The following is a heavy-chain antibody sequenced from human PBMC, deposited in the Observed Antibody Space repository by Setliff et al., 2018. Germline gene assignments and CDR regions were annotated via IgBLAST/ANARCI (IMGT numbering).Heavy chain of an antibody. J-gene: IGHJ3*02. CDR2: ISPYSDGT. CDR1: GYNFRGHG. D-gene: IGHD5-12*01. V-gene: IGHV1-18*01. CDR3: ARSSRSGYYHQRDSFDI. Sequence: ASVKVSCKASGYNFRGHGINRVRQAPGQGPEWMGWISPYSDGTSYAEKVQDRVTMTTDTSTNTAYLEVRNLRSDDTAIYFCARSSRSGYYHQRDSFDIWGQGTRVTVSS.